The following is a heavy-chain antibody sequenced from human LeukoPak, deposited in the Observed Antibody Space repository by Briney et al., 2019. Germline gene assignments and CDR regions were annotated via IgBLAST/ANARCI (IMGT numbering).Heavy chain of an antibody. D-gene: IGHD6-19*01. CDR1: GFTFSSNY. J-gene: IGHJ4*02. Sequence: PGGSLRLSCTASGFTFSSNYMSWVRQAPGKGLEWVSVIYSGGSTYYADSVKGRFTISRDNSKNTLYLQMNSLRAEDTAVYYCARGRGSSGWLYYFDYWGQGTLVTVSS. CDR2: IYSGGST. CDR3: ARGRGSSGWLYYFDY. V-gene: IGHV3-53*01.